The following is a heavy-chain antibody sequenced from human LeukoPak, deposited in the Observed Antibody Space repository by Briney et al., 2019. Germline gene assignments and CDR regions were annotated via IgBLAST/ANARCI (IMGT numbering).Heavy chain of an antibody. V-gene: IGHV3-7*01. Sequence: GGSLRLSCAASGFTFSSYWMSWVRQAPGKGLEWVANIKQDGSEKYYVDSVKGRFTISRDNAKNSLYLQMNSLRAEDTAVYYCARESTIFGPSGPDYWGQGTLVTVSS. CDR1: GFTFSSYW. D-gene: IGHD3-3*01. CDR3: ARESTIFGPSGPDY. CDR2: IKQDGSEK. J-gene: IGHJ4*02.